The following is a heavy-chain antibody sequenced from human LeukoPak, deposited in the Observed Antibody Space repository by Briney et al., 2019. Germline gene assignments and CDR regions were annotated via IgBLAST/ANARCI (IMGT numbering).Heavy chain of an antibody. Sequence: PGGSLRLSYAASGFTFSDHYMDWVRQAPGKGLEWVGRTRNKANSYTTEYAASVKGRFTISRDDSKNSLYLQMNSLKTEDTAVYYCARVAGGYWFDPWGQGTLVTVSS. CDR3: ARVAGGYWFDP. CDR1: GFTFSDHY. V-gene: IGHV3-72*01. J-gene: IGHJ5*02. D-gene: IGHD3-10*01. CDR2: TRNKANSYTT.